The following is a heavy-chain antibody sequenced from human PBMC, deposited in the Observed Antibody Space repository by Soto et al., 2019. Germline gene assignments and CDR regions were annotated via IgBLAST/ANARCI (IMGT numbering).Heavy chain of an antibody. V-gene: IGHV3-33*01. Sequence: QVQLVESGGGVVQPGTSLRLSCVASGFTFDSHGMHWVRQAPGKGLEWVAIIWGDASKTYYADSAKGRFTISRDTSTKTGYIELNSGRAEDTAVYYCATGEGTFDYWCQGALVTVSS. CDR3: ATGEGTFDY. CDR1: GFTFDSHG. CDR2: IWGDASKT. J-gene: IGHJ4*02.